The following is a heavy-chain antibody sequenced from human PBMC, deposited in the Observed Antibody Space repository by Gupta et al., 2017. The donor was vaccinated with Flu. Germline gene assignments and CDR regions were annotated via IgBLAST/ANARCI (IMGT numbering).Heavy chain of an antibody. CDR3: AKGIRGVIPAGILDY. CDR1: GFPFSAHG. V-gene: IGHV3-23*01. Sequence: EVRLLQSGGGLVQPGGSLRLSCEASGFPFSAHGMSWVRQAPGKGLEWVSFISATGGSTYYADSVKGRFTISRDYSKNTVYLQMSSLRAEDTADYFCAKGIRGVIPAGILDYWGQGTLVTVSS. J-gene: IGHJ4*02. CDR2: ISATGGST. D-gene: IGHD2-2*01.